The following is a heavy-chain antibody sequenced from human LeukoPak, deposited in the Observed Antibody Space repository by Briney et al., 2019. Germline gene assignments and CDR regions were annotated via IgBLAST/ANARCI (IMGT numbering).Heavy chain of an antibody. CDR3: AREGPYYYDSSGYYPFDY. CDR2: ISSSSSYI. D-gene: IGHD3-22*01. J-gene: IGHJ4*02. CDR1: GFTFSSYS. Sequence: GGSLRLSCAASGFTFSSYSMNWVRQAPGKGLEWVPSISSSSSYIYYADSVKGRFTISRDNAKNSLYLQMNSLRAEDTAVYYCAREGPYYYDSSGYYPFDYWGQGTLVTVSS. V-gene: IGHV3-21*01.